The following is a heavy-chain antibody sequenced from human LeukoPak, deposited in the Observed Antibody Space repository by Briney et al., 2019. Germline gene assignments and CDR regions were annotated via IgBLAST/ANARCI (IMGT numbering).Heavy chain of an antibody. CDR1: GASIASGSNH. Sequence: SETLSLTCAISGASIASGSNHWDWIRQPAGSRPEYIGRISAGGRTNCNPSLKSRPTISMDTSKNHVSLRLSSVTAADTAVYYCTRGGHDYGGSFDTWGQGILVTVSS. CDR3: TRGGHDYGGSFDT. J-gene: IGHJ5*02. CDR2: ISAGGRT. D-gene: IGHD4-23*01. V-gene: IGHV4-61*02.